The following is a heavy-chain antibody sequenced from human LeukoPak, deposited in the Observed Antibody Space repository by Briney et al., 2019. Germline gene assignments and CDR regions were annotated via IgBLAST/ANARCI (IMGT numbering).Heavy chain of an antibody. CDR1: GFNFDTYT. V-gene: IGHV3-23*01. Sequence: PGGSLRLSCAASGFNFDTYTMSWVRQAPGKGLQWVSLISASGGMSYYTDSVKGRFTISRDSFRNTLHLKMNDLSAEDTAVYYCVKDTGMYSYDSSGFDNWGQGTLVTVSS. J-gene: IGHJ4*02. CDR3: VKDTGMYSYDSSGFDN. CDR2: ISASGGMS. D-gene: IGHD3-22*01.